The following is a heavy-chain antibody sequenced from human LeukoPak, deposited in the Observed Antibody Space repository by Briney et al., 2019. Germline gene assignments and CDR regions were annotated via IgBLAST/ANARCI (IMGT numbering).Heavy chain of an antibody. CDR1: GGTFSSYA. CDR2: IIPIFGTA. D-gene: IGHD2-21*02. V-gene: IGHV1-69*05. J-gene: IGHJ6*03. Sequence: ASVKVPCKASGGTFSSYAISWVRQAPGQGLEWMGGIIPIFGTANYAQKFQGRVTITTDESTSTAYMELSSLRSEDTAVYYCASGVVVTAIPRKNGGYYYMDVWGKGTTVTVSS. CDR3: ASGVVVTAIPRKNGGYYYMDV.